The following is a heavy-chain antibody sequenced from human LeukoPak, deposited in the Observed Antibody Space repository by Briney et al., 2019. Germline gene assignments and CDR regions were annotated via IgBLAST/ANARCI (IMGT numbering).Heavy chain of an antibody. CDR1: GYTFTIYG. J-gene: IGHJ3*02. Sequence: ASVNVSCKASGYTFTIYGISWVRQAPGQGLEWMGWISAYNGNTNYAQKLQVRVTMTTDTSTSTAYMELRSLRSDDTAVYYCARKGYVWGSYRPDDAFDIWGQGTMVTVSS. V-gene: IGHV1-18*01. CDR3: ARKGYVWGSYRPDDAFDI. D-gene: IGHD3-16*02. CDR2: ISAYNGNT.